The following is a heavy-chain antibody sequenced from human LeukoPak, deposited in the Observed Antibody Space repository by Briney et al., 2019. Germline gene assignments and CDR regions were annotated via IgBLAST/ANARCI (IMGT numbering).Heavy chain of an antibody. D-gene: IGHD2-2*01. CDR3: ARDLRDIVVVPAAWPVREDDHP. V-gene: IGHV4-30-4*07. J-gene: IGHJ5*02. Sequence: PSQTLSLTCAVSGGSISSGGYSWSWLRQPPGKGLEWIVYIYYSGSTYYNPSLKSRVTISVDTSKNQFSLKLSSVTAADTAVYYCARDLRDIVVVPAAWPVREDDHPWGQGTLVTVSS. CDR1: GGSISSGGYS. CDR2: IYYSGST.